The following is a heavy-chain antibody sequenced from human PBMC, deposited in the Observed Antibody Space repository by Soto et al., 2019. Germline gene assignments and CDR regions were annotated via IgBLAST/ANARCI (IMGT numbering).Heavy chain of an antibody. V-gene: IGHV3-23*01. D-gene: IGHD3-16*01. CDR2: ISGSGGNT. CDR1: GFTFSSHA. J-gene: IGHJ5*02. Sequence: GGSLRLSCAASGFTFSSHAMSWVRQAPGEGLEWVSAISGSGGNTYYADSVKGRFTISRDNSKITLYLQMNSLRAEDTAVYYCAKDGSLGGEDWFDPWGQGTLVTVSS. CDR3: AKDGSLGGEDWFDP.